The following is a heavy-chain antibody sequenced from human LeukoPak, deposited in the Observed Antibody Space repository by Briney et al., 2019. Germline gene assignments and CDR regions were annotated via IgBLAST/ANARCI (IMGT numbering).Heavy chain of an antibody. J-gene: IGHJ4*02. CDR1: GYTFTSYD. D-gene: IGHD5-18*01. Sequence: ASVKVSCKASGYTFTSYDINWVRQAPGQGLEWMGWINPNSGGTNYAQKFQGRVTMTRDTSISTAYMELSRLRSDDTAVYYCAREAHTAMVDYWGQGTLVTVSS. CDR3: AREAHTAMVDY. CDR2: INPNSGGT. V-gene: IGHV1-2*02.